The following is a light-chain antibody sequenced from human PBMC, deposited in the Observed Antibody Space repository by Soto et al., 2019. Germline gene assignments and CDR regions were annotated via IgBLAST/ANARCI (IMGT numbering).Light chain of an antibody. V-gene: IGKV3-11*01. CDR2: DAS. CDR1: QSIDTY. J-gene: IGKJ3*01. CDR3: QQYGSSPGFT. Sequence: EIVLTQSPATLSSSPGERATLSCRASQSIDTYLAWYQQKPGQAPRLLIYDASDRATGIPARFSGSGSGTAFTLTISGLEPEDFALYYCQQYGSSPGFTFGPGTKVDIK.